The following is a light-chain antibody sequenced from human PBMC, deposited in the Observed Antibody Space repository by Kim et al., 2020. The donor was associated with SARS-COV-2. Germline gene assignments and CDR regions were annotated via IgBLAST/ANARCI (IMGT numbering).Light chain of an antibody. V-gene: IGKV3-20*01. CDR2: GAS. J-gene: IGKJ4*01. CDR3: QQYGTSPLT. CDR1: QSVSSSY. Sequence: EIVLTQSPATLSLSPGERAALSCRASQSVSSSYLAWYQQKPGQAPRLLIYGASSRATGIPDRFSGSGSGTDFTLTITRLEPDDFAVYNCQQYGTSPLTFGGGTKLEI.